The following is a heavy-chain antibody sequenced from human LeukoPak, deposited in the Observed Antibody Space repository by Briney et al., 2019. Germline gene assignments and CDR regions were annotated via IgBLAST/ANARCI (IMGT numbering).Heavy chain of an antibody. D-gene: IGHD6-13*01. Sequence: GGSLRLSCAASGFTFSSYDMHCVRQATGKGLEWVSAIGIAGDTYYPGSVKGRFTISRETAKNSLYLQMNSLRAGDTAVYYCATVDGYSSSWSYDYWGQGTLVTVSS. CDR1: GFTFSSYD. V-gene: IGHV3-13*01. CDR2: IGIAGDT. J-gene: IGHJ4*02. CDR3: ATVDGYSSSWSYDY.